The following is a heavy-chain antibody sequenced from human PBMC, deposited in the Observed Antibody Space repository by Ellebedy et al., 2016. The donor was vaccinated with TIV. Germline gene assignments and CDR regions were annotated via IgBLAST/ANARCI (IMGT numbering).Heavy chain of an antibody. J-gene: IGHJ6*02. D-gene: IGHD6-13*01. CDR3: ARDLDSSSWDYYYYGMDV. Sequence: GGSLRLSCAASGFTFSSYWMSWVRQAPGKGLVWVSRINSDGSSTSYADSVKGRFTISRDNAKNTLYLQMNSLRAEDTAVYYCARDLDSSSWDYYYYGMDVWGQGTTVTVSS. V-gene: IGHV3-74*01. CDR2: INSDGSST. CDR1: GFTFSSYW.